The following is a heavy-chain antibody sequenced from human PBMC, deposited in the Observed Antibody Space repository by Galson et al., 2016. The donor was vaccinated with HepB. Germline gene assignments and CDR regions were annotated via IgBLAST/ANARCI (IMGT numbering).Heavy chain of an antibody. D-gene: IGHD2-15*01. CDR2: TDVDGRNT. Sequence: SLRLSCAASGFTFVNYRMHWVRQAPGKGLVWVSRTDVDGRNTAYADSVEGRFTISRDNAKNILYLQMNSLRIDDTAVYYCARGPSSAHYYFDYWGQGALVSVSS. CDR3: ARGPSSAHYYFDY. V-gene: IGHV3-74*03. J-gene: IGHJ4*02. CDR1: GFTFVNYR.